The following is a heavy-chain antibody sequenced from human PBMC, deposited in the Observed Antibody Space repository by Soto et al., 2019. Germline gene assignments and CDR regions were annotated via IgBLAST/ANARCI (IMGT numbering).Heavy chain of an antibody. CDR1: ECTCDDHA. CDR2: ISWNSGSI. J-gene: IGHJ5*02. Sequence: SLRLSCAASECTCDDHAMHWISQAPGKGLEWVSGISWNSGSIGYADSVKGRFTISRDNAKNSLYLQMNSLRAEDTALYYCAKESLDYFGSGKGWFDPWGQGTLVTVSS. CDR3: AKESLDYFGSGKGWFDP. V-gene: IGHV3-9*01. D-gene: IGHD3-10*01.